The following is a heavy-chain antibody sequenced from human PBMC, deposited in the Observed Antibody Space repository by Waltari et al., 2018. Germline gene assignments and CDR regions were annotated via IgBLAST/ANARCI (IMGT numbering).Heavy chain of an antibody. CDR2: IYTSGST. Sequence: QVQLQESGPGLVKPSQTLSLTCHVSGGSISRGSYYWSWIRQPAGKGLEWIGYIYTSGSTNYNPSLKSRVTISVDTSKNQFSLKLSSVTAADTAVYYCASSGGYYFDYWGQGTLVTVSS. D-gene: IGHD3-16*01. CDR1: GGSISRGSYY. V-gene: IGHV4-61*09. J-gene: IGHJ4*02. CDR3: ASSGGYYFDY.